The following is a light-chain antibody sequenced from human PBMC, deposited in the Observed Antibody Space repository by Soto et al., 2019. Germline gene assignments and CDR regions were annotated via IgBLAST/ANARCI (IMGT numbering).Light chain of an antibody. CDR2: AAS. CDR3: LQHNTFPQT. Sequence: DIQMTQSPSAVSASPGDTIIITCRASQAIGNYLAWFQQKPGNVPKRLIYAASNLQRGVPSRFSGSGVGTEFTLTINSLQPEDFATYYCLQHNTFPQTFGQGTKVQIK. J-gene: IGKJ1*01. V-gene: IGKV1-17*03. CDR1: QAIGNY.